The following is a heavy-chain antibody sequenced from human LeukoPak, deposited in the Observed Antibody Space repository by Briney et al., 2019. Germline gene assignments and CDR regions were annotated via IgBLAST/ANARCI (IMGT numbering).Heavy chain of an antibody. J-gene: IGHJ4*02. D-gene: IGHD5-24*01. CDR1: GGSISSSSYY. CDR2: IYYSGST. CDR3: ARPRDGYPYYFDY. Sequence: SETLSLTCTVSGGSISSSSYYWGWIRQPPGKGLEWIGSIYYSGSTYYNPSLKSRVTISVDTSKNQFSLKLSSVTAADTAVYYCARPRDGYPYYFDYWGQGTLVTVSS. V-gene: IGHV4-39*01.